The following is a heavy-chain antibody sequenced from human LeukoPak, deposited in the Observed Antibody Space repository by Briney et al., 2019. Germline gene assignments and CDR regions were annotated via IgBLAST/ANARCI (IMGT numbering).Heavy chain of an antibody. Sequence: GGSLRLSCAASGFTVSSNYMSWVRQAPGQGLEWVSVIYSGGSTYYADSVKGRFTISRDNSKNTLYLQMNSLRAEDTAVYYCARDPDGDLFFDYWGQGTLVTVSS. CDR1: GFTVSSNY. CDR2: IYSGGST. D-gene: IGHD4-17*01. V-gene: IGHV3-53*01. J-gene: IGHJ4*02. CDR3: ARDPDGDLFFDY.